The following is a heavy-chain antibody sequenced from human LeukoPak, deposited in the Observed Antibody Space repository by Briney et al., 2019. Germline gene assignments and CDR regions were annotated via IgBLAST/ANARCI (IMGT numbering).Heavy chain of an antibody. CDR1: GCTFSSYA. CDR3: ARDPHSSGWYFSAFDI. CDR2: ISYDGTNK. Sequence: GGSLRLSCAASGCTFSSYAMHWVRQAPGKGLEWVAVISYDGTNKHYADSVKGRFTISRDNSNNTLYLQMNSLRAEDTAVYYCARDPHSSGWYFSAFDIWGQGTMVTVSS. J-gene: IGHJ3*02. D-gene: IGHD6-19*01. V-gene: IGHV3-30-3*01.